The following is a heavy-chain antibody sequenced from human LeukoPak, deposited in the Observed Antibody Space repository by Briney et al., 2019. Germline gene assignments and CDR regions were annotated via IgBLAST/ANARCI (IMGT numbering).Heavy chain of an antibody. Sequence: SETLSLTCTVSGGSISSYYWSWIRQPPGKGLEWIGYIYYSGSTNYNPSLKSRVTISVDTSKNQCSLKLSAVTAADTAVYYCARSRGLGGPYYYYYYMDVWGKGTTVTVSS. CDR1: GGSISSYY. V-gene: IGHV4-59*01. D-gene: IGHD3-10*01. CDR2: IYYSGST. CDR3: ARSRGLGGPYYYYYYMDV. J-gene: IGHJ6*03.